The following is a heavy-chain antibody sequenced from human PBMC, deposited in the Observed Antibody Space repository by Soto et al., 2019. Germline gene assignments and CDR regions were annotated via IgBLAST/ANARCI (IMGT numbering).Heavy chain of an antibody. CDR1: GYRFTSYL. J-gene: IGHJ3*02. D-gene: IGHD3-22*01. Sequence: GESLKISCQGSGYRFTSYLISWVRQMPGKGLEWMGRIDPSDSYTNYSPSFQGHVTISADKSISTAYLQWSSLKASDTAMYYCARAYYYDNSGYPDAFDIWGQGTMVTVSS. CDR3: ARAYYYDNSGYPDAFDI. CDR2: IDPSDSYT. V-gene: IGHV5-10-1*01.